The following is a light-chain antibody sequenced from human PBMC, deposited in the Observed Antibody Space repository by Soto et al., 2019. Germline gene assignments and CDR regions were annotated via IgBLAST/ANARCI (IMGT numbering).Light chain of an antibody. J-gene: IGLJ1*01. CDR2: RSS. CDR1: SSNIGSHS. V-gene: IGLV1-47*02. CDR3: AAWDDSLTGYV. Sequence: QPVLTQPPSASGTPGQRITISCSGSSSNIGSHSVNWYQQLPGTAPKLLIYRSSQRPSGVPDRFSGSKSGTSASLAISGLRSEDEADYYCAAWDDSLTGYVFGTGTKLTVL.